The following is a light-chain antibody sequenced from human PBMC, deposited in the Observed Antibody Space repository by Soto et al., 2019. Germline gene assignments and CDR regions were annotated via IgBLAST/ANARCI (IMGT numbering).Light chain of an antibody. CDR3: QVWDSSSDHWV. CDR2: DDT. Sequence: SYELTQPPSLSVAPGQTARISCEEDNIESKSVHWYQQMPGQAPVLVVFDDTDRPSGVPERFSGSNSGNTATLTISRVEAGDEADYYCQVWDSSSDHWVFGGGTKLTVL. V-gene: IGLV3-21*02. CDR1: NIESKS. J-gene: IGLJ3*02.